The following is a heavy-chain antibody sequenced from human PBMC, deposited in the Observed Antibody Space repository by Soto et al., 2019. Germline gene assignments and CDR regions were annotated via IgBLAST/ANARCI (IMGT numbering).Heavy chain of an antibody. D-gene: IGHD5-12*01. V-gene: IGHV4-38-2*01. CDR2: IYHSGST. Sequence: PSETRSLTCAVSCYSISSGYYWGWIRQPPVKGLECIGSIYHSGSTYYNPSLKSRVTIPVDTSKNQFSLKLSSGTAADTAVYYCARTNVEMATQYYFDYWGQGTLVTVSS. J-gene: IGHJ4*02. CDR3: ARTNVEMATQYYFDY. CDR1: CYSISSGYY.